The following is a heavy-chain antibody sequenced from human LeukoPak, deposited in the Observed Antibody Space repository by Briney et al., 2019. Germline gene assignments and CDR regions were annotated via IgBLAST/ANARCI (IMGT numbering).Heavy chain of an antibody. CDR3: ARDRNYGDFPFDY. J-gene: IGHJ4*02. D-gene: IGHD4-17*01. Sequence: GGSLRLSCAASGFTFSSYAMSWFRQAPGKGLEWVSSISSSSRHIYYADSVKGRFTISRDNAKNSLYLQMNSLRAEDTAVYYCARDRNYGDFPFDYWGQGTLVTVSS. CDR2: ISSSSRHI. CDR1: GFTFSSYA. V-gene: IGHV3-21*01.